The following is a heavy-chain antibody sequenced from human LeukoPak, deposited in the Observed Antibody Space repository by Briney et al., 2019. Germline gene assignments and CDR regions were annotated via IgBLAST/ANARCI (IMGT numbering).Heavy chain of an antibody. J-gene: IGHJ5*02. CDR1: GGSFSGYY. Sequence: PSETLSLTCAVYGGSFSGYYWSGIRQPPGKGLEWIGEINHSGSTNYNPSLKSRVTISVDTSKNQFSLKLSSVTAADTAVYYCARGGYYDSSGYPQRDQWFDPWGQGTLVTVSS. CDR2: INHSGST. CDR3: ARGGYYDSSGYPQRDQWFDP. D-gene: IGHD3-22*01. V-gene: IGHV4-34*01.